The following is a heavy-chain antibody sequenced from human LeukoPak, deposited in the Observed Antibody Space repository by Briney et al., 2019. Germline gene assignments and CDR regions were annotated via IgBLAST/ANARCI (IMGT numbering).Heavy chain of an antibody. Sequence: PGGSLRLSCAASGFTFSSYWMSWVRQAPGKGLEWVANIKQDGSEKYYVDSVKGRFTISRDNAKNSLYLQMNSLRAEDTAVYYCARDGSFVSYYFDYWGQGTLVTVSS. V-gene: IGHV3-7*01. CDR3: ARDGSFVSYYFDY. D-gene: IGHD3-10*01. J-gene: IGHJ4*02. CDR1: GFTFSSYW. CDR2: IKQDGSEK.